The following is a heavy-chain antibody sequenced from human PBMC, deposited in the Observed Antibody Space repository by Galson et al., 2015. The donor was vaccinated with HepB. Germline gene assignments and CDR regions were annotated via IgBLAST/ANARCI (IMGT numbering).Heavy chain of an antibody. J-gene: IGHJ3*02. CDR1: GFTFKNYF. Sequence: SLRLSCAGSGFTFKNYFMVWVRQALGKGLEWVAISYGGATTHYADSVKGRFTISRDNSKNTLYLQMNSLRAEDSALYYCAKSPSRSWSEFDIWGQGTMVIVSS. V-gene: IGHV3-23*01. CDR3: AKSPSRSWSEFDI. CDR2: ISYGGATT. D-gene: IGHD6-13*01.